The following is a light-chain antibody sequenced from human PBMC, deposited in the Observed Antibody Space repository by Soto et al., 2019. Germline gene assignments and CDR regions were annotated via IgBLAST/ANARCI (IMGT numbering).Light chain of an antibody. V-gene: IGLV2-11*01. CDR2: DVS. Sequence: QSALTQPRSVSGSPGQSVTIACTGTSSDVGGYNYVSWYQQHPGKAPKFMIYDVSKRPSGVPDRFSGSKSGNTASLTISGLQAEDEADYYCCSNAGSYIVLFGGGTKVTVL. CDR1: SSDVGGYNY. J-gene: IGLJ2*01. CDR3: CSNAGSYIVL.